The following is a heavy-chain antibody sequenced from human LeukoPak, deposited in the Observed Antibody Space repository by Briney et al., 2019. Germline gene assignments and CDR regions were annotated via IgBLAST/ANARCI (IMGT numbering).Heavy chain of an antibody. D-gene: IGHD3-3*01. CDR2: GST. V-gene: IGHV3-23*01. J-gene: IGHJ4*02. Sequence: GSTYYADSVEGRFTISRDNSKNTLYLQMNSLRAEDTAVYYCATNYDFWSGYYEEIKGIFDYWGQGTLVTVSS. CDR3: ATNYDFWSGYYEEIKGIFDY.